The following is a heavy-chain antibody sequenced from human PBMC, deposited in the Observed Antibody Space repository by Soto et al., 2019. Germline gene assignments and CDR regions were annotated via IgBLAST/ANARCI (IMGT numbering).Heavy chain of an antibody. CDR2: IIPIFGTA. CDR1: GGTFSSYA. Sequence: SVKVSCKASGGTFSSYAISWVRQAPGQGLEWMGGIIPIFGTANYAQKFQGGVTITADESTSTAYMELSSLRSEDTAVYYCARSYCSGGSCYRYGMDVWGQGTTVTVSS. V-gene: IGHV1-69*13. D-gene: IGHD2-15*01. J-gene: IGHJ6*02. CDR3: ARSYCSGGSCYRYGMDV.